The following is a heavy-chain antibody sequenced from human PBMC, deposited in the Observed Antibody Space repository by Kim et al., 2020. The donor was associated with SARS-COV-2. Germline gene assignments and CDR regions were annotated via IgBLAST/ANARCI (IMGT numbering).Heavy chain of an antibody. CDR3: ARMGSSGWFESAFDI. V-gene: IGHV4-59*01. D-gene: IGHD6-19*01. Sequence: PSRKSRVTKSVDTSKNQFSLKLKSVTAADTAVYYCARMGSSGWFESAFDIWGQGTMVTVSS. J-gene: IGHJ3*02.